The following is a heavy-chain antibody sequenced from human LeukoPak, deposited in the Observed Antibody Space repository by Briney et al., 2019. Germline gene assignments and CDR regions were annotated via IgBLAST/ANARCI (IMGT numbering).Heavy chain of an antibody. CDR1: GLISSSNY. CDR2: IYSGGST. CDR3: ATGGRSGVAFES. J-gene: IGHJ4*02. Sequence: GGSLRLSCTASGLISSSNYMSWVRQAPGKGLEWVSLIYSGGSTYYADSVMGRCTISRDKSNHTLYLQMNSLRAEDTAVYYCATGGRSGVAFESWGQGTLVTVSS. D-gene: IGHD2-15*01. V-gene: IGHV3-53*01.